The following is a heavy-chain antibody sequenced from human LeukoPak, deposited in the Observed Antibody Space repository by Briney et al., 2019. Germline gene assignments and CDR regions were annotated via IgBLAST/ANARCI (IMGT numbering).Heavy chain of an antibody. V-gene: IGHV1-18*04. Sequence: ASVKVSCKASGYTFTSYGISWVRQAPGQGLEWMGWISAYNGNSKYAQKLQGRVTMTTDTSTSRAYMGLRSMRSDETAVYYCARDMVDILAGYYPYDAFDIWGQGTMVTVSS. CDR2: ISAYNGNS. D-gene: IGHD3-9*01. CDR1: GYTFTSYG. J-gene: IGHJ3*02. CDR3: ARDMVDILAGYYPYDAFDI.